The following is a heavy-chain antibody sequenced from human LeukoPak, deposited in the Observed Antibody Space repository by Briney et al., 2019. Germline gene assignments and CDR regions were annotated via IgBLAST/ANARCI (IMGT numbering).Heavy chain of an antibody. CDR1: GFTFSSYD. CDR3: AKRGPARNNCFDP. Sequence: GGSLRLSCAASGFTFSSYDMSWVRQAPGKGLEWVSGISSSGGSTYHADSVEGRFTISRDNSKNTLYLQMNSLRAEDTAVYYCAKRGPARNNCFDPWGQGTLVTVSS. V-gene: IGHV3-23*01. J-gene: IGHJ5*02. CDR2: ISSSGGST. D-gene: IGHD6-6*01.